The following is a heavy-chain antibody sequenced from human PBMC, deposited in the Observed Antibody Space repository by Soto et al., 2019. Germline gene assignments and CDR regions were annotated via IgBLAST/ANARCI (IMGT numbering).Heavy chain of an antibody. Sequence: PGGSLRLSCAASGFIFSGYWMHWVRQAPGKGPVWVGRINGDGRNTSYTDSVKGRFTISRDNAKNTLYLQMDSLRAEDTAVYYCARDIDYYDSSGYQDYWGQGTPVTVSS. J-gene: IGHJ4*02. CDR1: GFIFSGYW. CDR3: ARDIDYYDSSGYQDY. CDR2: INGDGRNT. V-gene: IGHV3-74*01. D-gene: IGHD3-22*01.